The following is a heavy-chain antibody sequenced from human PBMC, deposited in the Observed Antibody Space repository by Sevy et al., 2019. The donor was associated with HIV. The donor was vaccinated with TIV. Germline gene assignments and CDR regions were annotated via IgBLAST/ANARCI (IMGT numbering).Heavy chain of an antibody. V-gene: IGHV3-15*01. CDR3: TTANVWDGDWYFDS. CDR2: IKSKTDGGTA. D-gene: IGHD2-21*02. CDR1: GFIFSSYS. J-gene: IGHJ4*02. Sequence: GGSLRLSCAASGFIFSSYSMNWVRQAPGKGLEWVGRIKSKTDGGTADYAAPVKGRTTISRDDSKNTLYLQMNSLKTEDTAVYYCTTANVWDGDWYFDSWGQGTLVTVSS.